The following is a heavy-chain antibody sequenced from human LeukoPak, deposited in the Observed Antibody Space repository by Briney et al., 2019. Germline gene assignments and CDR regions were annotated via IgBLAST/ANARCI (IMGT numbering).Heavy chain of an antibody. CDR2: IYYSGST. V-gene: IGHV4-59*08. D-gene: IGHD4-17*01. CDR3: ASTVTPYYFDY. J-gene: IGHJ4*02. CDR1: GGSISSYY. Sequence: SETLSLTCTVSGGSISSYYWSWIRQPPGKRPEWIGYIYYSGSTNYNPSLKSRVTISVDTSKNQFSLKLSSVTAADTAVYYCASTVTPYYFDYWGQGTLVTVSS.